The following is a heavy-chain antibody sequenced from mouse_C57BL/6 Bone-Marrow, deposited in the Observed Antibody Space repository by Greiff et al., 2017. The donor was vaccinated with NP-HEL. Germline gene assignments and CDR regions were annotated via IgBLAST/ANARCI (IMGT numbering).Heavy chain of an antibody. CDR1: GYTFTSYG. CDR3: ARLGDYDYFDC. D-gene: IGHD2-4*01. J-gene: IGHJ2*01. Sequence: VQLQQSGAELARPGASVKLSCKASGYTFTSYGISWVKQRTGQGLEWIGEIYPRSGNTYYNEKFKGKATLTADKSSSTAYMELRSLTSEDSAVYFCARLGDYDYFDCWGQGTTLTVSS. CDR2: IYPRSGNT. V-gene: IGHV1-81*01.